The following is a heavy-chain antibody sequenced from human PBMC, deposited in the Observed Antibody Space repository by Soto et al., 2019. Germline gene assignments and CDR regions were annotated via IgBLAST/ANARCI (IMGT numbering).Heavy chain of an antibody. V-gene: IGHV3-33*01. CDR3: ARFYCSSTSCYRSYFDY. D-gene: IGHD2-2*01. Sequence: GGSLRLSCAASGFTFSSYGMHWVRQAPGKGLEWVAVIWYDGSNKYYADSVKGRFTISRDNSKNTLYLQMNSLRAEDTAVYYCARFYCSSTSCYRSYFDYWGQGTLVTVSS. CDR2: IWYDGSNK. J-gene: IGHJ4*02. CDR1: GFTFSSYG.